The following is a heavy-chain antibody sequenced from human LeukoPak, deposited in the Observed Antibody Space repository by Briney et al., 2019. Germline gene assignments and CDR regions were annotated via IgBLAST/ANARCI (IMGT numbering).Heavy chain of an antibody. V-gene: IGHV3-74*01. J-gene: IGHJ3*01. Sequence: LSGGSLRLSCAASGFTFGNSWVHWVRQAPGKGRVWVSLINADGSTATYADSVKGRFTISRDNARNTLSLQMNSLPIEDTAVYYCVVVVEPPDSDGFDVWGEGTMITVSS. CDR2: INADGSTA. CDR1: GFTFGNSW. CDR3: VVVVEPPDSDGFDV. D-gene: IGHD1-14*01.